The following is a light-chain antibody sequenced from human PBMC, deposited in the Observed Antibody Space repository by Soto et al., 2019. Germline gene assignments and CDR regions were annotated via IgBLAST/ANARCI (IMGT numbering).Light chain of an antibody. CDR2: DVS. CDR3: QQHNNWPPFT. J-gene: IGKJ5*01. V-gene: IGKV3D-15*01. CDR1: QSVSSN. Sequence: IVLTQSPATLSVSPGERATLSCRASQSVSSNLAWYQQKPGQAPRLLIYDVSNRATGIPARFSGSGSGTEFTLTISSLQSEDFAVYYCQQHNNWPPFTFGQGTRLEI.